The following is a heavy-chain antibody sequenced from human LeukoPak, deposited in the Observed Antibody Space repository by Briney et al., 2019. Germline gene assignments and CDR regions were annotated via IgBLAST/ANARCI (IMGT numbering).Heavy chain of an antibody. CDR2: IYTSGST. CDR1: GGSISSYY. D-gene: IGHD6-6*01. V-gene: IGHV4-4*07. CDR3: ARGGQLVYYYYYMDV. Sequence: SETLSLTCTVSGGSISSYYWSWIRQPAGKGLEWIGRIYTSGSTNYNPSLKSRVTMSVDTSKNQFSLKLSSVTAADTAVYYCARGGQLVYYYYYMDVWGKGTTVTVSS. J-gene: IGHJ6*03.